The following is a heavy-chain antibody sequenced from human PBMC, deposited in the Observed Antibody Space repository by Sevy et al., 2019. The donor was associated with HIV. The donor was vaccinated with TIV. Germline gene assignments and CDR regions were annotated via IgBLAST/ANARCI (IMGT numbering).Heavy chain of an antibody. D-gene: IGHD3-9*01. CDR2: IYPGDSDT. V-gene: IGHV5-51*01. CDR3: ARFGSYRLAYYGMDV. CDR1: GYSFSNYW. Sequence: GESLKISCKGSGYSFSNYWIGWVRQMPGKGLELMGIIYPGDSDTRYSPSFQGQVTISVDKSSSTAYLQWSRLRASDTAMYYCARFGSYRLAYYGMDVWGQGTTATVSS. J-gene: IGHJ6*02.